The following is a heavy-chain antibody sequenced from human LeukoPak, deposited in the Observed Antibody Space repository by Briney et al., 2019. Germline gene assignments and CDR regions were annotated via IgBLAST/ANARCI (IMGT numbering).Heavy chain of an antibody. J-gene: IGHJ4*02. V-gene: IGHV3-21*01. CDR3: ASQSSSWKKSDY. Sequence: GGSLRLSCAASGFTFSSYSMNWVRQAPGKGLEWVSSISSSSSYIYYADSVKGRFTISRDNAKNSLYLQMNSLRAEDTAVYYCASQSSSWKKSDYWGQGTLVTVSS. D-gene: IGHD6-13*01. CDR2: ISSSSSYI. CDR1: GFTFSSYS.